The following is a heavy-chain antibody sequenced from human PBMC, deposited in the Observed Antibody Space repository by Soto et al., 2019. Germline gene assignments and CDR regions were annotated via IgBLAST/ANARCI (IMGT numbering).Heavy chain of an antibody. CDR1: GFTFSSYG. CDR2: IYDGSNK. V-gene: IGHV3-30*18. Sequence: QVQLVESGGGVVQPGRSLRLSCAASGFTFSSYGMHWVRQAPGKGLEWVAVIYDGSNKYYADSVKGRFTISRDNSKITVYLQMNSMRAEDTAVYYCSKEVWSGPMDVWGQGTTVTVSS. J-gene: IGHJ6*02. D-gene: IGHD3-3*01. CDR3: SKEVWSGPMDV.